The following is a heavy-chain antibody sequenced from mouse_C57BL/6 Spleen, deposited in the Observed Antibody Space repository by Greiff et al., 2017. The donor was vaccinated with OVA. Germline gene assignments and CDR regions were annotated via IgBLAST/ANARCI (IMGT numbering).Heavy chain of an antibody. J-gene: IGHJ2*01. CDR1: GFTFSDYG. CDR3: ARDSLDY. CDR2: ISSGSSTI. V-gene: IGHV5-17*01. D-gene: IGHD3-2*01. Sequence: EVKLVESGGGLVKPGGSLKLSCAASGFTFSDYGMHWVRQAPEKGLEWVAYISSGSSTIYYADTVKGRFTISRDNAKNTLFLQRTSLRSEDTAMYYCARDSLDYWGQGTTLTVSS.